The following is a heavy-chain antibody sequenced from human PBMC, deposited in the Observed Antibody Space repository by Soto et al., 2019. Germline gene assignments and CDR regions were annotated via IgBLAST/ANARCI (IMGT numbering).Heavy chain of an antibody. CDR2: ISAYNGNT. J-gene: IGHJ6*02. V-gene: IGHV1-18*01. CDR1: GSTFTSYG. CDR3: AGTVLEWLLSSHYYYGMDV. Sequence: APVKVSCKASGSTFTSYGISWVRQAPGQGLEWMGWISAYNGNTNYAQKLQGRVTMTTDTSTSTAYMELRSLRSDDAAVYYCAGTVLEWLLSSHYYYGMDVWGQGTTVTV. D-gene: IGHD3-3*01.